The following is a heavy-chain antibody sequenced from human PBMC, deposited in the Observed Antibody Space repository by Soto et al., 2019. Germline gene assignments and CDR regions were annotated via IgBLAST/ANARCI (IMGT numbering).Heavy chain of an antibody. Sequence: QVQVVQSGAEVKKPGASVKVSCKVSGHTLSELSMHWVRQAPGKGLEWMGGYDTESSGTIYAQKCQGRVTMTEDTSTDTAYLELRSLRSEDTAVYYCAVDIGDYFSWVSWGQGTLVTVSS. J-gene: IGHJ1*01. CDR1: GHTLSELS. D-gene: IGHD4-17*01. CDR3: AVDIGDYFSWVS. V-gene: IGHV1-24*01. CDR2: YDTESSGT.